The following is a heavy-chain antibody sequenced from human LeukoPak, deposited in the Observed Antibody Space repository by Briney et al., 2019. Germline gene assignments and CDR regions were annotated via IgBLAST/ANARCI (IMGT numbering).Heavy chain of an antibody. Sequence: PGGSLRLSCAASGFSVSSNYMSSVRQAPGEGLEWVSVIYSGGSTYYADSVKGRFTTSRDNSKNTLYLQMNRLRAEDTAVYYCARVKLRYGFNLWGQGTLVTVSS. CDR3: ARVKLRYGFNL. J-gene: IGHJ4*02. CDR1: GFSVSSNY. D-gene: IGHD5-18*01. CDR2: IYSGGST. V-gene: IGHV3-53*01.